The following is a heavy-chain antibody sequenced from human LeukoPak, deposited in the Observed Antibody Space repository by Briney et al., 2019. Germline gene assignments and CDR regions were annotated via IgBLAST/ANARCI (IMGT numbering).Heavy chain of an antibody. CDR3: ARDQGYCGGDCRDAFDI. V-gene: IGHV1-18*01. CDR1: GYTFTSYG. J-gene: IGHJ3*02. D-gene: IGHD2-21*02. CDR2: ISAYNGNT. Sequence: ASVKVSCKASGYTFTSYGISWVRQAPGQGLEWMGWISAYNGNTNYAQKLQGRVTMTTDTSTGTAYMELRSLRSDDTAVYYCARDQGYCGGDCRDAFDIWGQGTMVTVSS.